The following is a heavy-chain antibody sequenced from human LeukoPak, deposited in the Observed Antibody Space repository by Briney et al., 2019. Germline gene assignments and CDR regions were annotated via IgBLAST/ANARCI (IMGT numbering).Heavy chain of an antibody. J-gene: IGHJ6*02. CDR1: GYTFTSYG. D-gene: IGHD3-10*01. CDR2: IRAYNGNT. V-gene: IGHV1-18*01. Sequence: ASVKVSCKASGYTFTSYGISWVRQAPGQGLEWMGWIRAYNGNTNYAQKLQGRVTMTTDTSTSTAYMELRSLRSDDTAVYYCARDRGIYYGSGSYYYGMDVWGQGTTVTVSS. CDR3: ARDRGIYYGSGSYYYGMDV.